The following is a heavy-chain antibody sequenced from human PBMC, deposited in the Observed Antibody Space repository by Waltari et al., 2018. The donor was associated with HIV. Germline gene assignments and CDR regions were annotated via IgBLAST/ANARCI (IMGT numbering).Heavy chain of an antibody. D-gene: IGHD5-18*01. Sequence: QLQLQESGPGLVKPSETLSLTCTVSGGSICSSSYYWGWTRQPPGKWLEWIGSIYSSGSTDYNPPLKSRVTRSVDTSKNQFSLQLSSLTAADTAVYYCARLVREYSYGYLHVDCWGQGTLVTVSS. V-gene: IGHV4-39*01. CDR2: IYSSGST. CDR1: GGSICSSSYY. J-gene: IGHJ4*02. CDR3: ARLVREYSYGYLHVDC.